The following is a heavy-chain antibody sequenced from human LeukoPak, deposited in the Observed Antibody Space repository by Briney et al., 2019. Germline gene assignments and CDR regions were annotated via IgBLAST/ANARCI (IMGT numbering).Heavy chain of an antibody. CDR3: ARAGVKVATIGPYYYYGMDV. CDR1: GFTFSSYG. D-gene: IGHD5-12*01. J-gene: IGHJ6*02. Sequence: GRSLRLSCAASGFTFSSYGMHWVRQAPGKGLEWVAVIWYDGSNKYYADSVKGRFTISRDNSKNTLYLQMNSLRAEDTAVYYCARAGVKVATIGPYYYYGMDVWGQGTTDTVSS. V-gene: IGHV3-33*01. CDR2: IWYDGSNK.